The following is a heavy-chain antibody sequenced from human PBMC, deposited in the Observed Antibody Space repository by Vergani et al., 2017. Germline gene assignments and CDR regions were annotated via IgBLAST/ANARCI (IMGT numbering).Heavy chain of an antibody. Sequence: QVQLQESGPGLVKPSETLSLTCTVSGGSISSYYWSWIRQPPGKGLEWTGYIYYSGSTNYNPSLKSRVTISVDTSKNQFSLKLSSVTAADTAVYYCARAAYSSSWYYYYYYMDVWGKGTTVTVSS. CDR3: ARAAYSSSWYYYYYYMDV. J-gene: IGHJ6*03. CDR2: IYYSGST. CDR1: GGSISSYY. V-gene: IGHV4-59*01. D-gene: IGHD6-13*01.